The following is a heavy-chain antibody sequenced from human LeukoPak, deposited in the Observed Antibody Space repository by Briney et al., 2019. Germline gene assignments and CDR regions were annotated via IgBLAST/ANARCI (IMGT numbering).Heavy chain of an antibody. Sequence: PSETLSLTCAVYGGSFSGYYWSWIRQPPGKGLEWIGEINHSGSTNYNPSLKSRVTISVDTSKNQFSLKLSSVTAADTAVYYCARVPDYDSSGSDYWGQGTLVTVPS. CDR1: GGSFSGYY. V-gene: IGHV4-34*01. D-gene: IGHD3-22*01. J-gene: IGHJ4*02. CDR2: INHSGST. CDR3: ARVPDYDSSGSDY.